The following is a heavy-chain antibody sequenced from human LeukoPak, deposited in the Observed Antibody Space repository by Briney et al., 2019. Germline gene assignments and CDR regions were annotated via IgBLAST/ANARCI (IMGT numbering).Heavy chain of an antibody. Sequence: GESLKISCKGSGYSFSNYWIGWVRQTPGKGLEWMAIIYPGDSDTKYSPSFQGQVTISAGKSISTAYLQWNSLTASDSAMYYCARLLGNDWSGRHYWGQGTLVTVSS. CDR2: IYPGDSDT. CDR1: GYSFSNYW. J-gene: IGHJ4*02. CDR3: ARLLGNDWSGRHY. D-gene: IGHD3-9*01. V-gene: IGHV5-51*01.